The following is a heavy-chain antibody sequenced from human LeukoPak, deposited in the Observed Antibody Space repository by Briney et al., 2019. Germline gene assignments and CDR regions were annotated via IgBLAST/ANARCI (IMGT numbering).Heavy chain of an antibody. V-gene: IGHV4-59*01. J-gene: IGHJ6*02. CDR3: AREAAMVSYYYGMDV. CDR1: GGSISSYY. Sequence: SEILSLTCTVSGGSISSYYWSWIRQPPGKGLEWIGYIYYSGSTNYNPSLKSRVTISVDTSKNQFSLKLSSVTAADTAVYYCAREAAMVSYYYGMDVWGQGTTVTVSS. CDR2: IYYSGST. D-gene: IGHD5-18*01.